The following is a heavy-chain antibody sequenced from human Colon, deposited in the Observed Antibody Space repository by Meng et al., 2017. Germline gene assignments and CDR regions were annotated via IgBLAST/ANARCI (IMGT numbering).Heavy chain of an antibody. V-gene: IGHV4-4*07. CDR3: VRDGSSSSGGTL. D-gene: IGHD2-2*01. CDR2: IYASVST. CDR1: GGSISGYY. Sequence: SETLSLTCTVSGGSISGYYWSWIRQPAGKGLEWIGRIYASVSTNYNPSLKTRITMSVDTSKSQFSLKLSSITAADTAVYYCVRDGSSSSGGTLWGRGTLVTGSS. J-gene: IGHJ2*01.